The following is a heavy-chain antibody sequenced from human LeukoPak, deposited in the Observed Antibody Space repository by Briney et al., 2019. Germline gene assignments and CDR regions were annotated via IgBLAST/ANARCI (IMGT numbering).Heavy chain of an antibody. V-gene: IGHV3-66*01. CDR1: GFTVSSNY. Sequence: GGSLRLSCAASGFTVSSNYMSWVRQAPGKGLEWVSVIYSGGSTYYADSVKGRFTISRDNSKNTLYLQMNSLRAEDTAVYYCAREEVGDYGVYANDYWGQGTLVTVSS. CDR2: IYSGGST. CDR3: AREEVGDYGVYANDY. D-gene: IGHD4-17*01. J-gene: IGHJ4*02.